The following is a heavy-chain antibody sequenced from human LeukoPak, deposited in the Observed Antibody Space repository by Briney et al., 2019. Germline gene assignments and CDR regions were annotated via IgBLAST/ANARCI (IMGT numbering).Heavy chain of an antibody. D-gene: IGHD2-8*02. Sequence: SETLSLACAVSGGSISSTNWWSWVRQPPGKGLEWIGEIYHSGSTNYNPSLKNRVTISPDKSKNQFSLKLRSVTAADTAVYYCARPPATGYWYFDLWGRGTLVTVSS. CDR1: GGSISSTNW. CDR3: ARPPATGYWYFDL. V-gene: IGHV4-4*02. J-gene: IGHJ2*01. CDR2: IYHSGST.